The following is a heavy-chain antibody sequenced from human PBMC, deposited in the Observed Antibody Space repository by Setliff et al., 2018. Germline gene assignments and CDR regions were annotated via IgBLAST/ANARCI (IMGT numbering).Heavy chain of an antibody. V-gene: IGHV3-23*01. CDR1: GFTFSSYA. Sequence: GGSLRLSCAASGFTFSSYAITWVRQAPGKGLEWASMISGSAQTTYYADSVKGRFTISRDNSKNTVYREMNSLRSEDTAVYYCAKRGPYCSGGTCHYYFDYWGQGTLVTVSS. CDR3: AKRGPYCSGGTCHYYFDY. D-gene: IGHD2-15*01. CDR2: ISGSAQTT. J-gene: IGHJ4*02.